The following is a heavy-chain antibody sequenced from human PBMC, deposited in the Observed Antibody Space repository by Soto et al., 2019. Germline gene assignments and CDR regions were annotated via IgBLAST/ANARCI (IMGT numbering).Heavy chain of an antibody. Sequence: GESLKISCKGSGYSFASYWISWVRQMPGKGLEWMGRIDPSDSYTNYSPSFQGHVTISADKSISTAYLQWSSLKASDTAMYYCARHYGSDYGMDVWGQGTTVTVSS. CDR2: IDPSDSYT. J-gene: IGHJ6*02. CDR3: ARHYGSDYGMDV. CDR1: GYSFASYW. D-gene: IGHD3-10*01. V-gene: IGHV5-10-1*01.